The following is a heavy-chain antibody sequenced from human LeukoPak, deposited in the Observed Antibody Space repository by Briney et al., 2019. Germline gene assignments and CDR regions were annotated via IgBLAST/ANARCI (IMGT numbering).Heavy chain of an antibody. CDR2: IIPILGIA. CDR1: GGTFSSYA. Sequence: ASVKVSCKASGGTFSSYAISWVRQAPGQGLEWMGRIIPILGIANYAQKFQGRVTITADKSTSTAYMELSSLRSEDTAVYYCARGGDYGDYGGEHYWGQGTLVTVSS. CDR3: ARGGDYGDYGGEHY. D-gene: IGHD4-17*01. J-gene: IGHJ4*02. V-gene: IGHV1-69*04.